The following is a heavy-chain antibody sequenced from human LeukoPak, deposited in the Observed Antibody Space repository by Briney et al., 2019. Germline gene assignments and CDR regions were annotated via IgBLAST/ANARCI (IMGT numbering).Heavy chain of an antibody. CDR1: GVSISSYC. D-gene: IGHD3-3*01. CDR3: ARPQRGYSTYDGFDI. V-gene: IGHV4-59*01. J-gene: IGHJ3*02. Sequence: PSETLSLTCAVSGVSISSYCGSWVRQPPGKGLEWVGSIHYSGRHNYNPSLGTRVTISLANAKKQLSMKMRSVTAADTAVYYCARPQRGYSTYDGFDIWGQGTMVTVSS. CDR2: IHYSGRH.